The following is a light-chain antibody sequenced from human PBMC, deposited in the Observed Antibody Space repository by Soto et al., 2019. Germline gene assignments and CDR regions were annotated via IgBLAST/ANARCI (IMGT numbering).Light chain of an antibody. CDR2: AAS. CDR3: QQLNSYPF. Sequence: DIQMTQSPSTLSASVGDRVTITCRASQSISSWLAWYQQKPGKAPKLLIYAASTLQSGVPSRFSGSGSGTEFTLTISSLQPEDFATYYCQQLNSYPFFGPGTKVDI. CDR1: QSISSW. J-gene: IGKJ3*01. V-gene: IGKV1-5*01.